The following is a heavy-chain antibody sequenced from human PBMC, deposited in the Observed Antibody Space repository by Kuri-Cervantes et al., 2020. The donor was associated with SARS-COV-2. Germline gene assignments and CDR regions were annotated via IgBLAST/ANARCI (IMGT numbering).Heavy chain of an antibody. Sequence: GGSLRLSCAASGFTFSSYGMHWVRQAPGKGLEWVAFIRYDGSNKYYADSVKGRFIISRDNSKNTLYLQMNSLRAEDTAVYYCAREDITIFGVVKEYFDLWGRGTLVTVSS. J-gene: IGHJ2*01. CDR2: IRYDGSNK. V-gene: IGHV3-30*02. CDR3: AREDITIFGVVKEYFDL. D-gene: IGHD3-3*01. CDR1: GFTFSSYG.